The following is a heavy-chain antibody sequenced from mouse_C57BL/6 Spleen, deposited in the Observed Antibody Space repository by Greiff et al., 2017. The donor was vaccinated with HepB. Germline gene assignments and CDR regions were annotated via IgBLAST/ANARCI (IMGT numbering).Heavy chain of an antibody. D-gene: IGHD1-1*01. J-gene: IGHJ3*01. CDR1: GYTFTNYW. V-gene: IGHV1-72*01. Sequence: VQLQQPGAELVKPGASVKLSCKASGYTFTNYWMHWVKQRPGRGLEWIGRIDPKSGGTKYNEKFKGKATLTVDKPASTAYMQCSSLTSEASAVYYCAGHYNGSSPARFAYWGQGTLVTVSP. CDR3: AGHYNGSSPARFAY. CDR2: IDPKSGGT.